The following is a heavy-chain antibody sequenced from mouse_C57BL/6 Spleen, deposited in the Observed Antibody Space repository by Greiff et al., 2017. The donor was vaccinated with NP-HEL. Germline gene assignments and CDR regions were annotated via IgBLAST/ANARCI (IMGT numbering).Heavy chain of an antibody. J-gene: IGHJ2*01. CDR3: ARELDGYHGTYFDC. D-gene: IGHD2-14*01. CDR1: GYTFTSYW. Sequence: QVHVKQPGAELVKPGASVKLSCKASGYTFTSYWMHWVKQRPGRGLEWIGRIDPNSGGTKYNEKFKSKATLTVDKPSSTAYMQLSSLTSEDSAVYYCARELDGYHGTYFDCWGQGTTHTVSS. CDR2: IDPNSGGT. V-gene: IGHV1-72*01.